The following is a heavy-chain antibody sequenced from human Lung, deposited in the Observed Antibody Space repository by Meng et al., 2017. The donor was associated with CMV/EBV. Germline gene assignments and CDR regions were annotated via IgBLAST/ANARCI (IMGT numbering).Heavy chain of an antibody. J-gene: IGHJ5*02. D-gene: IGHD3-10*01. CDR1: GFSLSPRGVG. CDR2: IYWDDDK. Sequence: QITLKESGPTLVKPTQPLTLTCTFSGFSLSPRGVGVGWIRQPPGKALEWLALIYWDDDKRYSPSLKSRLTITKDTSKNQVVLTMTNMDPVDTATYYCAHRRRVQEFDPWGQGPRVTVYS. V-gene: IGHV2-5*02. CDR3: AHRRRVQEFDP.